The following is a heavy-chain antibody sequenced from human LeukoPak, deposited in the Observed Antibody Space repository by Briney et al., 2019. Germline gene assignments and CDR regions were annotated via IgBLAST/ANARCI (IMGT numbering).Heavy chain of an antibody. D-gene: IGHD5-12*01. Sequence: GGSLRLSCAPSGFPFSNAWMSWVRQAPGKGLEWVGRIKSKSHGGTIEYAAPVKGRFTIARDDSKNTLYLQMDSLKTEDTAVYYCPPGGYSGYDYNYWDQGTLVTVSS. V-gene: IGHV3-15*01. CDR2: IKSKSHGGTI. CDR1: GFPFSNAW. CDR3: PPGGYSGYDYNY. J-gene: IGHJ4*02.